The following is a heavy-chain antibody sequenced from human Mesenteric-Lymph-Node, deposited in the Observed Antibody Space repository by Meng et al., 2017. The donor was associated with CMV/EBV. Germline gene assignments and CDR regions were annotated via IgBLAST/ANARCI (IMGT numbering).Heavy chain of an antibody. CDR3: ASTICGVVGGYGMDV. D-gene: IGHD3-3*01. CDR1: GGTFSSYA. Sequence: SVKVSCKASGGTFSSYAISWVRQAPGQGLEWMGGIIPIFGTANYARKIQGRVTITTDESTSTAYMELSSLRAEDTAVYYCASTICGVVGGYGMDVWGQGTTVTVSS. V-gene: IGHV1-69*05. CDR2: IIPIFGTA. J-gene: IGHJ6*02.